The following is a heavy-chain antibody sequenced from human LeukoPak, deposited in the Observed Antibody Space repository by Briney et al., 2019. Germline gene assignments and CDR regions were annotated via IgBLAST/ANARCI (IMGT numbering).Heavy chain of an antibody. J-gene: IGHJ4*02. D-gene: IGHD2-21*01. CDR1: GGSISSYY. CDR3: ARGVVIAPQTFDY. Sequence: SETLSLTCTVSGGSISSYYWSWIRQPPGKGLEWIGYIYYSGSTNYDPSLKSRVTISVDTSKNQFSLKLSSVTAADTAVYYCARGVVIAPQTFDYWGQGTLVTVSS. V-gene: IGHV4-59*01. CDR2: IYYSGST.